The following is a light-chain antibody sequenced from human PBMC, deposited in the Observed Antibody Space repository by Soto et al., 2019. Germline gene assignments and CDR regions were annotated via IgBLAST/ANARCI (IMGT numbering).Light chain of an antibody. CDR2: GAS. Sequence: EIVLTQPPGTLSLSPGERATLSRRASQSVSNNYLAWYQQKPGQAPRLLIYGASNRATGIPARFSGSGSGTDFTLTISSLEPEDFAVYYCQQRSNWPITFGQGTRLEI. V-gene: IGKV3-11*01. CDR1: QSVSNNY. J-gene: IGKJ5*01. CDR3: QQRSNWPIT.